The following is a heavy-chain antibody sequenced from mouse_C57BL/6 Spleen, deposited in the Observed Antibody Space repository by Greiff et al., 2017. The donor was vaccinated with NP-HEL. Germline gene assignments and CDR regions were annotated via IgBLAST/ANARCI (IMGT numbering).Heavy chain of an antibody. CDR3: ARRGPYYSNLAWFAY. Sequence: QVQLQQSGAELVKPGASVKISCKASGYAFSSYWMNWVKQRPGKGLEWIGQIYPGDGDTNYNGKFKGKATLTADKSSSTAYMQLSSLTSEDSAVYFCARRGPYYSNLAWFAYWGQGTLVTVSA. CDR1: GYAFSSYW. V-gene: IGHV1-80*01. D-gene: IGHD2-5*01. J-gene: IGHJ3*01. CDR2: IYPGDGDT.